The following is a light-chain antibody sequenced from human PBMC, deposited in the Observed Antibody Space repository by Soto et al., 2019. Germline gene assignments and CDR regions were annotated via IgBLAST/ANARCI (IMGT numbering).Light chain of an antibody. CDR2: GAS. CDR1: QSVRSNF. V-gene: IGKV3-20*01. J-gene: IGKJ1*01. CDR3: QRYDSLRT. Sequence: PGDRATLSCRASQSVRSNFLAWYQQKPGQAPRLLIYGASNRATGIPDRFSGSGSGTDFTLTITRLEPEDFAMYYCQRYDSLRTFGQGTKVEI.